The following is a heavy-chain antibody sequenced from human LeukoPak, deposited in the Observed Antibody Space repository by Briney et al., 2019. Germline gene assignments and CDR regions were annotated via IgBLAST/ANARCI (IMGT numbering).Heavy chain of an antibody. Sequence: ASVKVSCMASGYTFTSYDINWVRQATGQGLEWMGWMNPTSGNTGYAQKFQGRVTMTRNTSISTAYMELSSLRSEDTAVYYCARDGSSGWYRLYWGQGTLVTVSS. V-gene: IGHV1-8*01. CDR2: MNPTSGNT. J-gene: IGHJ4*02. D-gene: IGHD6-19*01. CDR1: GYTFTSYD. CDR3: ARDGSSGWYRLY.